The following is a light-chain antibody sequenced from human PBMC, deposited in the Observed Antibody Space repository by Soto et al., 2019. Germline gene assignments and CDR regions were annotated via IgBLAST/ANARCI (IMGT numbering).Light chain of an antibody. Sequence: QSVLTQPASVSGSPGQSITISCTGSSSDVGGYNYVSWYQQHTGKAPKLMIYEVSNRPSGVSNRFSGSKSGNTASLTISGLQAEDEADYYCSSYTRTTLVVFGGGTKLTVL. CDR2: EVS. V-gene: IGLV2-14*01. CDR1: SSDVGGYNY. CDR3: SSYTRTTLVV. J-gene: IGLJ2*01.